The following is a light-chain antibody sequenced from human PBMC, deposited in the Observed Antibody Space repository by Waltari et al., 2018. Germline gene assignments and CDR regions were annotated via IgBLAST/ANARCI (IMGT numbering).Light chain of an antibody. J-gene: IGKJ2*01. Sequence: EIVLTQSPGTLSLSPGERATLSCRASQSVSSNYLAWYQQRPGQAPRLLIHGSSSRATGIPDRFSGSGSGTDFTLTIGRLEPEDFAVYYCQQYGRSWNTFGQGTKLEIK. CDR2: GSS. CDR1: QSVSSNY. V-gene: IGKV3-20*01. CDR3: QQYGRSWNT.